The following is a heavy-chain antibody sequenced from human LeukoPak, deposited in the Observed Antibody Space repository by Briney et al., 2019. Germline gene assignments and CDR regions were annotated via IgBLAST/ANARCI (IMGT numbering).Heavy chain of an antibody. CDR1: GYTFTSYG. CDR3: ARSAGGSRRYDP. D-gene: IGHD1-26*01. CDR2: ISAYNGDT. J-gene: IGHJ5*02. V-gene: IGHV1-18*01. Sequence: ASVKVSCKASGYTFTSYGISWVRQAPGQGLEWMGWISAYNGDTSYAQNLQGRVTMTTDTSTSTAYMELRSLRSGDTAVYYCARSAGGSRRYDPWGQGTLVTVSS.